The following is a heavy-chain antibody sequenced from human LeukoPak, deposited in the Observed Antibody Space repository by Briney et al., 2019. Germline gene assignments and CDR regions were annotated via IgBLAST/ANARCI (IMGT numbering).Heavy chain of an antibody. CDR3: ARVTVTRVFDI. D-gene: IGHD4-17*01. J-gene: IGHJ3*02. CDR1: GFTFSNYW. Sequence: GGSLRLSCAASGFTFSNYWMSWVRQAPGRGLEWVANIKHDGSEEYYVDSVKGRFTISRDNVKKSLNLQMNSVRVEDTAIYYCARVTVTRVFDIWGHGTMATVSS. V-gene: IGHV3-7*04. CDR2: IKHDGSEE.